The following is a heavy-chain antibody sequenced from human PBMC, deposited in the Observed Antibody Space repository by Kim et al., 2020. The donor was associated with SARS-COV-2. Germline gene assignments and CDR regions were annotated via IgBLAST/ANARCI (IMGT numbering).Heavy chain of an antibody. J-gene: IGHJ4*02. CDR1: GGSISSSSYY. V-gene: IGHV4-39*01. CDR3: ASGGSWYEDTGGY. D-gene: IGHD6-13*01. CDR2: IYYSGST. Sequence: SETLSLTCTVSGGSISSSSYYWGWIRQPPGKGLEWIGSIYYSGSTYYNPSLKSRVTISVDTSKNQFSLKLSSVTAADTAVYYCASGGSWYEDTGGYWGQGTLVTVSS.